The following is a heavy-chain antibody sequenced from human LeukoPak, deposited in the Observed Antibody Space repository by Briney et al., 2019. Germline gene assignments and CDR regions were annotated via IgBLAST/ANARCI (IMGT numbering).Heavy chain of an antibody. D-gene: IGHD6-19*01. Sequence: GGSLRLSCAASGFTVSSNYMSWVRQAPGKGLEWVSLIYSGGGTFYADSVKGRFTMSRHNFENTLYLQMNNLRAEDTAVYYCARVGVGTVAGNYFDDWGQGTLVTVSS. CDR2: IYSGGGT. J-gene: IGHJ4*02. V-gene: IGHV3-53*04. CDR3: ARVGVGTVAGNYFDD. CDR1: GFTVSSNY.